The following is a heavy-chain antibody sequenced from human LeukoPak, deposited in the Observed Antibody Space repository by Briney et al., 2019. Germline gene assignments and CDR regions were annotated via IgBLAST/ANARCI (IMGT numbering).Heavy chain of an antibody. J-gene: IGHJ4*02. V-gene: IGHV3-21*01. CDR3: ARGSYSSGYYFDY. CDR2: ISSSSSYI. D-gene: IGHD6-19*01. CDR1: GFTFSSYS. Sequence: GGSLRLSCAASGFTFSSYSMNWVRQAPGKGLEWVSSISSSSSYIYYADSVKGRFTISRDNAKNSLYLRMNSLRAEDTAVYYCARGSYSSGYYFDYWGQGTLVTVSS.